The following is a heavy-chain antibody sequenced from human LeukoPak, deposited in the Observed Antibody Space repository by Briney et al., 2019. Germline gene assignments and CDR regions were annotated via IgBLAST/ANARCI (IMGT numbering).Heavy chain of an antibody. D-gene: IGHD3-3*01. CDR2: IYYSGST. Sequence: SETLSLTCTVSGGSISSYYWSWIRQPPGKGLEWIGYIYYSGSTNYNPSLKSRVTISVDTSKNQFSLKLSSVTAADTAVYYCAREERDFWSGRFDPWGQGTLVTVSS. J-gene: IGHJ5*02. CDR1: GGSISSYY. V-gene: IGHV4-59*12. CDR3: AREERDFWSGRFDP.